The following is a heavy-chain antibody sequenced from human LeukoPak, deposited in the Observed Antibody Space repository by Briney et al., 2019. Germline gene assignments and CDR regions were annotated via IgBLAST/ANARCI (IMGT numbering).Heavy chain of an antibody. V-gene: IGHV3-9*01. CDR3: AKDIRSSGSGPFQH. J-gene: IGHJ1*01. D-gene: IGHD2-15*01. Sequence: GGSLRLSCAASGFTFDDYAMHWVRQAPGKGLEWVSGISWNSGSIGYADSVKGRFTISRDNAKNSLYLQMNSLRAEDTALYYCAKDIRSSGSGPFQHWGQGTLVTVSS. CDR2: ISWNSGSI. CDR1: GFTFDDYA.